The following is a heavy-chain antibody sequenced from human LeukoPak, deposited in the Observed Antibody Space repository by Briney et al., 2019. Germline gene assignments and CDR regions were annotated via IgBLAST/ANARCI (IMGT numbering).Heavy chain of an antibody. V-gene: IGHV3-48*04. CDR2: ISSSGSTI. D-gene: IGHD3-10*01. CDR3: ARVGRGFGELLFTD. Sequence: SGGSLRLSCAASGFTLSSYAMHWVRQAPGKGLEWVSYISSSGSTIYYADSVKGRFTISRDNAKNSLYLQMNSLRAEDTAVYYCARVGRGFGELLFTDWGQGTLVTVSS. J-gene: IGHJ4*02. CDR1: GFTLSSYA.